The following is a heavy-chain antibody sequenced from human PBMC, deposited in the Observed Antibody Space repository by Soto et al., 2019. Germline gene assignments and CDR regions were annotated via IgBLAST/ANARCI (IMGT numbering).Heavy chain of an antibody. J-gene: IGHJ4*02. D-gene: IGHD2-15*01. Sequence: EVQVVESGGGLVQPGGSLRLSCAASGFTFSSYSMNWVRQAPGKGLELVAYISSSSSTKFYADSVKGRFTISRDNARNSLSLQMNSLRAEDTAVYYCARDIDGGGQGTLVTVSS. CDR2: ISSSSSTK. V-gene: IGHV3-48*01. CDR1: GFTFSSYS. CDR3: ARDIDG.